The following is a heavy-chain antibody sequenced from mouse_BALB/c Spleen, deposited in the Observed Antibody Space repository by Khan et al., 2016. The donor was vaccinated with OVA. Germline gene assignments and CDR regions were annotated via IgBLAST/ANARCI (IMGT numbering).Heavy chain of an antibody. D-gene: IGHD6-1*01. CDR3: SSDSVRY. CDR1: GYTFPEYT. J-gene: IGHJ4*01. V-gene: IGHV1-18*01. Sequence: IQLVQSGPELVKPGASVKISCKTSGYTFPEYTVHWVKQSLGKSLDWIGVINPKNGGTAYNQKFKVKATLTVDKSSSPAYMEFRSLASDDSAVYYCSSDSVRYWVQGTSVTVAS. CDR2: INPKNGGT.